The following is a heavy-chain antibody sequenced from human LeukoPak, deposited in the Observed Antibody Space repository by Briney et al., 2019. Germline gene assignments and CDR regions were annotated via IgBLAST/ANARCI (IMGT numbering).Heavy chain of an antibody. Sequence: SETLSLTCTVAGPSISSSSYYWGWIREPPGKGLEWIGSIYYSGSTYYNPSLKSRVTISVDTSKNRFSLKLSSVTAADTAVYYCASTPGWQLVPHFDYWGQGTLVTDSS. D-gene: IGHD6-13*01. CDR2: IYYSGST. J-gene: IGHJ4*02. V-gene: IGHV4-39*01. CDR1: GPSISSSSYY. CDR3: ASTPGWQLVPHFDY.